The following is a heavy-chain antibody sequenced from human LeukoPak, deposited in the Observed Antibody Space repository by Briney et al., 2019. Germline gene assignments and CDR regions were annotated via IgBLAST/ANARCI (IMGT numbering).Heavy chain of an antibody. V-gene: IGHV1-46*01. D-gene: IGHD2-15*01. CDR3: ARGAPQEYCSGGSCPYFDY. J-gene: IGHJ4*02. CDR2: INPSGSGT. CDR1: GHTITNYY. Sequence: ASVKVPCKAPGHTITNYYMHWVRQAPGQGLQWMGLINPSGSGTAYAQNFQGRVTLTRDTSTSTAYMEVSSLRSEDTAVYYCARGAPQEYCSGGSCPYFDYWGQGTLVTVSS.